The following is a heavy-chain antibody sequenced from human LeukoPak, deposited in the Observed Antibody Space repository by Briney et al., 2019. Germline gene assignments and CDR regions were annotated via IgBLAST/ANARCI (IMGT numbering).Heavy chain of an antibody. CDR2: MNPNSGNT. J-gene: IGHJ3*02. V-gene: IGHV1-8*01. CDR1: GYTFTGYD. CDR3: ARAVLRFLEWILLDDAFDI. D-gene: IGHD3-3*01. Sequence: ASVKVSCKASGYTFTGYDINWVRQATGQGLEWMGWMNPNSGNTGYAQKFQGRVTMTRNTSISTAYMELNSLRAEDTAVYYCARAVLRFLEWILLDDAFDIWGQGTMVTVSS.